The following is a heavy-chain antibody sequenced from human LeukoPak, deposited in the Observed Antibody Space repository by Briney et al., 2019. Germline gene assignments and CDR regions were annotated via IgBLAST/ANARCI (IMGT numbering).Heavy chain of an antibody. V-gene: IGHV4-59*01. CDR1: GGPISSYY. Sequence: PSETLSLTCTVSGGPISSYYWSWIRQPPGKGLEWIGYIYYSGSTNYNPSLKSRVTISVDTSKNQFSLKLSSVTAADTAVYYCARLKYYYDSSGYAPSWFDYWGQGTLVTVSS. CDR3: ARLKYYYDSSGYAPSWFDY. J-gene: IGHJ4*02. CDR2: IYYSGST. D-gene: IGHD3-22*01.